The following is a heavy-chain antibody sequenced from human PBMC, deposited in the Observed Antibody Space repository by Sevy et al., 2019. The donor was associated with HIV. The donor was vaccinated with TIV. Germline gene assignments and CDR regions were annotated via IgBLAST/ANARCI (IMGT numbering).Heavy chain of an antibody. Sequence: ASVKVSCKASGYTFTSYGISWVRQAPGQGLEWMGWISAYNGNTNYAQKLQGRVTMTTDTSTSTAYMELRSLRSDDPAVYYCARDSIPLVQGVIITPYYYGMDVWGQGTTVTVSS. V-gene: IGHV1-18*01. CDR1: GYTFTSYG. CDR3: ARDSIPLVQGVIITPYYYGMDV. CDR2: ISAYNGNT. D-gene: IGHD3-10*01. J-gene: IGHJ6*02.